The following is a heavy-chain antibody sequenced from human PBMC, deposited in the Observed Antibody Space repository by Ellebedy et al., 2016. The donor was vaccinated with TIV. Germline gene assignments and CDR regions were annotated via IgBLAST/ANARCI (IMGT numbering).Heavy chain of an antibody. CDR1: GGSISTYY. V-gene: IGHV4-59*01. J-gene: IGHJ2*01. Sequence: SETLSLXXTVSGGSISTYYWSWIRQPPEKRLEWIGYTHYSGSANYNPSLKSRVTISVDTSKKQFSLKLSSVTTADTAVYYCARVNSLFGELSPHWYFDLWGRGTLVTVSS. D-gene: IGHD3-10*02. CDR3: ARVNSLFGELSPHWYFDL. CDR2: THYSGSA.